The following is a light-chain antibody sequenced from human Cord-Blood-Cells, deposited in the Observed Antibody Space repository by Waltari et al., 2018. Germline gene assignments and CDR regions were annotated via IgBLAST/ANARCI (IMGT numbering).Light chain of an antibody. CDR1: QSISSY. J-gene: IGKJ2*01. CDR2: AAS. Sequence: DIQMTQSPSSLSASVGDRVTITCRASQSISSYVNWYQQKPGKAPKLLIYAASSLQSGVPSRCSGSGSGTDFSLTISSLQPEDFATYYCQQSYSTPYTGGQGTMLEIQ. CDR3: QQSYSTPYT. V-gene: IGKV1-39*01.